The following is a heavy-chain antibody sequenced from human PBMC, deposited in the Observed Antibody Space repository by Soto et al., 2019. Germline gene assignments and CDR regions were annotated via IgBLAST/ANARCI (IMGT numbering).Heavy chain of an antibody. Sequence: QMQLVQSGAEVKKTGSSVTVSCTALGNTCTYRYLHWVRQAPGQALEWMGWMTPFSGDVHYAQKLQERVTITRDRSINTAYMQMSSLRSEDTAMYFCAGGGAGSGPFAWELPCHWGQGTLVTVSS. V-gene: IGHV1-45*02. J-gene: IGHJ4*02. D-gene: IGHD1-26*01. CDR2: MTPFSGDV. CDR3: AGGGAGSGPFAWELPCH. CDR1: GNTCTYRY.